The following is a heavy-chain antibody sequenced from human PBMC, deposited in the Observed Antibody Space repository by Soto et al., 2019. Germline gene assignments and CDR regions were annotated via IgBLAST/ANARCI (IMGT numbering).Heavy chain of an antibody. CDR2: IYYSGST. CDR3: ARDRSPMNSNQYYFDY. D-gene: IGHD4-4*01. V-gene: IGHV4-31*03. Sequence: PSETLSLTCTVSGGSISSGGYYWSLIRQHPGKGLEWIGYIYYSGSTYYNPSLKSRVTISVDTSKNQFSLKLSSVTAADTAVYYCARDRSPMNSNQYYFDYWGQGTLVTVSS. CDR1: GGSISSGGYY. J-gene: IGHJ4*02.